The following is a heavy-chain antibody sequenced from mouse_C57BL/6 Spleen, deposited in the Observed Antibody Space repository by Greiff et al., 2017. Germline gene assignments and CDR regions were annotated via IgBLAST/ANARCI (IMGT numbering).Heavy chain of an antibody. Sequence: EVKLMESGAELVRPGASVKLSCTASGFNIKDDYMHWVKQRPEQGLEWIGWIDPENGATEYASKFQGWATITAETSSNTAYLQLSSLTSEDTAVYYCTTYSNLSHDYWGQGTTLTVSS. CDR1: GFNIKDDY. CDR3: TTYSNLSHDY. V-gene: IGHV14-4*01. D-gene: IGHD2-5*01. J-gene: IGHJ2*01. CDR2: IDPENGAT.